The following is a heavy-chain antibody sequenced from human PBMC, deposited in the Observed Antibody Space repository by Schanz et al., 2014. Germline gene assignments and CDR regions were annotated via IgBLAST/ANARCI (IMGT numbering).Heavy chain of an antibody. CDR1: GFTFSASA. D-gene: IGHD4-17*01. J-gene: IGHJ5*01. Sequence: VQLVESGGGLVQPGGSLKLSCAASGFTFSASAMHWVRQSPGKGLDWMGEIFHTGSTKYNPSLKSRVTVSVDKPKNQCSLNLIAVTAADRAVYDCARSPGDFPGWFDSWGQGTLVTVSS. CDR2: IFHTGST. CDR3: ARSPGDFPGWFDS. V-gene: IGHV4-4*02.